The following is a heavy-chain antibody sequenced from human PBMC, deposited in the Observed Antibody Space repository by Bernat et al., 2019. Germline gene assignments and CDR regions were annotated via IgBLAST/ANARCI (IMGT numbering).Heavy chain of an antibody. CDR2: ISYDGSNK. V-gene: IGHV3-30-3*01. CDR1: GFTFSSYA. D-gene: IGHD3-10*01. CDR3: ARDRVGAAMVRGLLDY. Sequence: QVQLVESGGGVVQPGRSLRLSCAASGFTFSSYAMHWVRQAPGKGLEWVAVISYDGSNKYYADSVKGRFTISRDNSKNTLYLQMNSLRAEDTAVYYYARDRVGAAMVRGLLDYWGQGTLVTVSS. J-gene: IGHJ4*02.